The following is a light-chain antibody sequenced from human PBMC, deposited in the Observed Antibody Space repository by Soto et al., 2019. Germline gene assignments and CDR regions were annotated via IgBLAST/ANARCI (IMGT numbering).Light chain of an antibody. J-gene: IGKJ1*01. Sequence: DIQMTQSPSTLSASAGDRVTITCRASQSISTWLAWYQHKPGKAPKLLIHKASTLESGVPSRFSGSGSGTEFTLTISSLQPDDFATYYCQQYNGYPWTFGQGTKVDIK. CDR3: QQYNGYPWT. V-gene: IGKV1-5*03. CDR2: KAS. CDR1: QSISTW.